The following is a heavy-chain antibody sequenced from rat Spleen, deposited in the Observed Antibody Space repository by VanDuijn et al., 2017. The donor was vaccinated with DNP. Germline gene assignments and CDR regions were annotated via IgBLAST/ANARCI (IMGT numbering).Heavy chain of an antibody. CDR2: INKDSSIK. CDR1: GFNFNDYW. V-gene: IGHV4-2*01. D-gene: IGHD1-1*01. CDR3: VRDDTGVDA. Sequence: EVKLVESGGGLVQPGRSLKLSCAASGFNFNDYWMGWVRQAPGKGLEWIGEINKDSSIKKYTPSLKDKIMITRDNAQNTLYLQMSELGSEDTATYYGVRDDTGVDAWGQGTSVTVSS. J-gene: IGHJ4*01.